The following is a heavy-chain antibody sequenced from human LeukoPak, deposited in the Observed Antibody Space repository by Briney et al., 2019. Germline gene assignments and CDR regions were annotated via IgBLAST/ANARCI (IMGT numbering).Heavy chain of an antibody. CDR3: ARDKAAVRGVFDY. J-gene: IGHJ4*02. CDR2: IIPIFGTS. D-gene: IGHD3-10*01. Sequence: SVKVSCKASGVTFSSYAISWVRQAPGQGLEWMGGIIPIFGTSNYAQKFQGRVTITADESTSTAYMELSSLRSEDTAVYYCARDKAAVRGVFDYWGQGTLVTVSS. V-gene: IGHV1-69*13. CDR1: GVTFSSYA.